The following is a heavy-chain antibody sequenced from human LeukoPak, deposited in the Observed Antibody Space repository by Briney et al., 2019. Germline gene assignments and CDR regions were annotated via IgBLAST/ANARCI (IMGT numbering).Heavy chain of an antibody. CDR2: FSRSGGNT. V-gene: IGHV3-23*01. CDR1: GFTFSNYA. Sequence: GGSLRLSCAASGFTFSNYAMSWVRQVPGKGLEWVSTFSRSGGNTFYADSVKGRFTISTDNAKNSLYLQMNSLRAEDTAVYYCARGRQDYGDSPGYFDYWGQGTLVTVSS. D-gene: IGHD4-17*01. CDR3: ARGRQDYGDSPGYFDY. J-gene: IGHJ4*02.